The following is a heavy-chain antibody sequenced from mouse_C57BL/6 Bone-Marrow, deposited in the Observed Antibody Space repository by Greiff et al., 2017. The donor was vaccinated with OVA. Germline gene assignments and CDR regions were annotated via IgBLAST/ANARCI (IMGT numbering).Heavy chain of an antibody. CDR1: GYTFTSYD. Sequence: QVQLQQSGPELVKPGASVKLSCKASGYTFTSYDINWLKQRPGQGLAWIGWIYPRDGSTQYNEKFKGKATLTLETSSSTAYMELHSLTSEDSAVYFCAREDYGSSYTWFAYWGQGTLVTVSA. V-gene: IGHV1-85*01. CDR2: IYPRDGST. CDR3: AREDYGSSYTWFAY. J-gene: IGHJ3*01. D-gene: IGHD1-1*01.